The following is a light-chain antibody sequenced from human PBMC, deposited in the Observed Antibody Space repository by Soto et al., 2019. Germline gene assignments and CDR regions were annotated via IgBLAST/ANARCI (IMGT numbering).Light chain of an antibody. CDR1: QSVSSN. Sequence: EIVMTQSPATLSVSPGERATLSCRASQSVSSNLAWYQQKPGLAPRLLIYGASTRATGIPARFSGSGSGTEFTLTISSLQSEDFAVYYCQQYNNWPLSFGQGTKVDIK. CDR3: QQYNNWPLS. V-gene: IGKV3D-15*01. J-gene: IGKJ1*01. CDR2: GAS.